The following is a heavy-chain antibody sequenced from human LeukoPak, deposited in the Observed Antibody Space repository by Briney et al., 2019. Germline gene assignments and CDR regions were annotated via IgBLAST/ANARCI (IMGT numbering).Heavy chain of an antibody. D-gene: IGHD2-8*01. CDR3: AKDPVYETPSDY. Sequence: GGSLRLSCAASGFTFSSYEMTWVRQAPGKGLEWVSNISSSDTTIHYADSVKGRFTISRDNARNSLYLQMNSLRAEDTAVYYCAKDPVYETPSDYWGQGTLVTVSS. CDR2: ISSSDTTI. V-gene: IGHV3-48*03. J-gene: IGHJ4*02. CDR1: GFTFSSYE.